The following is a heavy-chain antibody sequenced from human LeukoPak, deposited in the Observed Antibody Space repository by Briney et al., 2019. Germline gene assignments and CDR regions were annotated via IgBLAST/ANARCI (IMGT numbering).Heavy chain of an antibody. D-gene: IGHD6-19*01. CDR1: GGSISSYY. V-gene: IGHV4-59*01. CDR2: IYYSGST. CDR3: ASGVAVSGMALDY. Sequence: SETLSLTFTVSGGSISSYYWSWIRQPPGKGLEWIGYIYYSGSTNYNPSLKSRVTISVDTSKNQFSLKLSSVTAADTAVYYCASGVAVSGMALDYWGQGTLVTVSS. J-gene: IGHJ4*02.